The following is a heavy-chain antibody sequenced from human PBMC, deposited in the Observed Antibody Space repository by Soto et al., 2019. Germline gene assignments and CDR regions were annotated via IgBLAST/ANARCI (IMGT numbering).Heavy chain of an antibody. Sequence: QVQLVESGGGVVQPGRSLRLSCAASGFTFSSYGMQWVRQAPGKGLEWVAVIWYDGSNKYYADSVKGRFTISRDNSKNTLYLQMTSLRAEDTAVYYCAVSGAYYYGMDVWGQGTTVTVSS. J-gene: IGHJ6*02. V-gene: IGHV3-33*01. D-gene: IGHD7-27*01. CDR1: GFTFSSYG. CDR3: AVSGAYYYGMDV. CDR2: IWYDGSNK.